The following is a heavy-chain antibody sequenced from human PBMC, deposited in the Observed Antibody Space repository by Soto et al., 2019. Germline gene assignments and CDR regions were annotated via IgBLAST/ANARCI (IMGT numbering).Heavy chain of an antibody. J-gene: IGHJ4*02. V-gene: IGHV3-15*01. D-gene: IGHD3-16*02. Sequence: PGGSLRLSCAASGFTFSNAWMSWVRQAPGKGREWVGRIKSKPDGGRTDYAATVKGRFTMSRDTSKNTLYLEMNSLKTEDTAVYYCTTDLVSYYYVCGSYPRELDSWGQGTLVTVSS. CDR1: GFTFSNAW. CDR2: IKSKPDGGRT. CDR3: TTDLVSYYYVCGSYPRELDS.